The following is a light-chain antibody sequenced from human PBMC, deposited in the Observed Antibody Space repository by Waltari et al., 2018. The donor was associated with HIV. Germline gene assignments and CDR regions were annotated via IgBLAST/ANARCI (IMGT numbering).Light chain of an antibody. CDR3: QSADSSGGFRV. J-gene: IGLJ3*02. CDR1: SLSGQY. Sequence: SYELTQPPSVSVSPGQTATITCSGDSLSGQYAYWYQQRPGQAPVAIIYKDTERPSSSGKTVTLIISEAQTEDEADYYCQSADSSGGFRVFGGGTRLSVL. V-gene: IGLV3-25*03. CDR2: KDT.